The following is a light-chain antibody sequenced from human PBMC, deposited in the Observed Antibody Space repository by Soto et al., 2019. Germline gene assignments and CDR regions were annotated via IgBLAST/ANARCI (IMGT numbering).Light chain of an antibody. J-gene: IGKJ4*01. Sequence: DIQMTQSPSTLSASVGDRVTITCRASQNINSWLAWYQQKPGKAPKLLIYKSSTLDSGVPSRFGGRRSGTEFTLTISALQHDDVATYYCQQHNDYPLTFGGGTKVEIK. CDR1: QNINSW. V-gene: IGKV1-5*03. CDR3: QQHNDYPLT. CDR2: KSS.